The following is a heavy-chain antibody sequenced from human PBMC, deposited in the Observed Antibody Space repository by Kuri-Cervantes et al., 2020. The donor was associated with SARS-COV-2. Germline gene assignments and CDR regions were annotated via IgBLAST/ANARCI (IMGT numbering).Heavy chain of an antibody. CDR2: IYYSGST. Sequence: GSLRLSCTVSGGSISSYYWSWIRQPPGKGLEWIGYIYYSGSTNYNPSLKSRVTISVDTSKNQFSLKLSSVTAADTAVYYCARAAPDIVVVPAAKYFDYWGQGTLVTVSS. CDR3: ARAAPDIVVVPAAKYFDY. D-gene: IGHD2-2*01. V-gene: IGHV4-59*12. J-gene: IGHJ4*02. CDR1: GGSISSYY.